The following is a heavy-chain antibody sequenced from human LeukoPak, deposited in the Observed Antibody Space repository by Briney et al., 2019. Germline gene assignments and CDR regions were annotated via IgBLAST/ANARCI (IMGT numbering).Heavy chain of an antibody. CDR2: IFQSGST. CDR1: CYSISHSYY. D-gene: IGHD5-24*01. Sequence: KPSETPSPNCAVSCYSISHSYYWGWVRQPPGKGLEWIGNIFQSGSTFYNPSLKSRVTISVDTSKNQFTLKLSSVTAADTAVYYCARHGSAGHYYYYMDVWGKGTTVTVSS. CDR3: ARHGSAGHYYYYMDV. V-gene: IGHV4-38-2*01. J-gene: IGHJ6*03.